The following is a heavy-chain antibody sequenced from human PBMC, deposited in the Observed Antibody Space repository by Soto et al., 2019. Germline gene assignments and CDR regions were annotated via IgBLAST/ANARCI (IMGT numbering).Heavy chain of an antibody. CDR3: ARDFIVATRFDY. J-gene: IGHJ4*02. D-gene: IGHD5-12*01. Sequence: EVQLVESGGGLVKPGGSLRLSCAASGFTFSSYSMNWVRQAPGKGLEWVSSISSSSSYIYYADSVKGRFTISRDNANNSLYLQMNSLRAEDTAVYYCARDFIVATRFDYWGQGTLVTVSS. V-gene: IGHV3-21*01. CDR1: GFTFSSYS. CDR2: ISSSSSYI.